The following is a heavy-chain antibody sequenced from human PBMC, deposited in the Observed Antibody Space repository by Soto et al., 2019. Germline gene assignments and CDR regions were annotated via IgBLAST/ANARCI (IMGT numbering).Heavy chain of an antibody. V-gene: IGHV1-2*04. CDR1: GYTFTGYY. Sequence: ASVKVSCKASGYTFTGYYMHWVRQAPGQGLEWMGWINPNSGGTNYAQKFQGWVTMTRDTSTSTAYMELSSLRSDDTAVYYCARVLYGDYLYWYVPWVQGTLVTVSS. D-gene: IGHD4-17*01. J-gene: IGHJ5*02. CDR3: ARVLYGDYLYWYVP. CDR2: INPNSGGT.